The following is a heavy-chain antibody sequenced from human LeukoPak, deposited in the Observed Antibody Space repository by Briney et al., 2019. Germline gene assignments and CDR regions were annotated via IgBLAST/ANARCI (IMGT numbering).Heavy chain of an antibody. V-gene: IGHV3-21*01. J-gene: IGHJ4*02. D-gene: IGHD7-27*01. CDR1: GFTFTNYA. CDR2: IISGSGTYI. CDR3: ARNLGEAYFDY. Sequence: GGSLRLSCAASGFTFTNYAMNWVRQAPGKGLEWVSSIISGSGTYIYYADSVKGRFTISRDNSKNTLYLQMNSLRAEDTAVYYCARNLGEAYFDYWGQGTLVTVSS.